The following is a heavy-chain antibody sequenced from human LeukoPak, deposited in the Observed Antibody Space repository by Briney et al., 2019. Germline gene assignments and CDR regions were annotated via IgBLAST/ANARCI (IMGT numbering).Heavy chain of an antibody. V-gene: IGHV1-2*02. Sequence: GASVKVSCKASGYSFTAYYMHWVRQAPGQGLEWMGWINPNSGGTNYAQKFQGRVTMTRDTSISTAYMELSRLRSDDTAVYYCARALLRGVTLSDAFDIWGQGTMVTVSS. J-gene: IGHJ3*02. CDR3: ARALLRGVTLSDAFDI. CDR2: INPNSGGT. D-gene: IGHD3-10*01. CDR1: GYSFTAYY.